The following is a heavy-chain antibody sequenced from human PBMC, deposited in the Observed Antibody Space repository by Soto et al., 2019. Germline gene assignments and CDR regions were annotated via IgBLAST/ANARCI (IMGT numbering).Heavy chain of an antibody. CDR2: IRSKTNNYAT. V-gene: IGHV3-73*01. J-gene: IGHJ4*02. D-gene: IGHD2-2*01. CDR3: AKDLEDIVLVPAGPNY. Sequence: PVGSLRLSCAASGLTFSDSAIHWVRQASGKGLEWVGRIRSKTNNYATTYAASVKGRFTISRDDSKNTAYLQMNSLRAEDTAVYYCAKDLEDIVLVPAGPNYWGQGTLVTVSS. CDR1: GLTFSDSA.